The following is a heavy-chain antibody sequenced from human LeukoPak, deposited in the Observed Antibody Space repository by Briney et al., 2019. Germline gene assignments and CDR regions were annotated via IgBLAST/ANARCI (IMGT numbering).Heavy chain of an antibody. CDR3: ARGFSMVRGVIMS. CDR2: IYYSGST. V-gene: IGHV4-39*07. CDR1: GGSISSSSYY. Sequence: SETLSLTCTVSGGSISSSSYYWGWIRQPPGKGLEWIGSIYYSGSTYYNPSLKSRVTISVDTSKNQFSLKLSSVTAADTAVYYCARGFSMVRGVIMSWGQGTLVTVSS. D-gene: IGHD3-10*01. J-gene: IGHJ5*02.